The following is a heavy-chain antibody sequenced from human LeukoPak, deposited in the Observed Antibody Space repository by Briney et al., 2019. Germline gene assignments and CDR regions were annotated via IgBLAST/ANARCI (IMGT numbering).Heavy chain of an antibody. D-gene: IGHD2-8*01. CDR1: GFSFGDYA. CDR2: IRRKADGGTT. J-gene: IGHJ4*02. V-gene: IGHV3-49*04. Sequence: GGSLRLSCSASGFSFGDYALSWVRQAPGKGLQWVGFIRRKADGGTTEYAASVKGRFTISRDDSKSVAYLYMNSLKTEDTAVYFCYAGDGGFDHWGQGTLLTVSS. CDR3: YAGDGGFDH.